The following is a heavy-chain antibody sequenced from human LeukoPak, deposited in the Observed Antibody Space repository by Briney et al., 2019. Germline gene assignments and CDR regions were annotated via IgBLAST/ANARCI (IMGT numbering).Heavy chain of an antibody. J-gene: IGHJ6*03. Sequence: GGSLRLSCGASGFTFSSYGMHWVRQAPGKGLEWVAFIRYDGSNKYYADSVKGRFTISRDNSKNTLYLQMNSLRADDTAVYYCARGESYYYYYMDVWGKGTTVTVSS. CDR2: IRYDGSNK. V-gene: IGHV3-30*02. D-gene: IGHD3-16*01. CDR1: GFTFSSYG. CDR3: ARGESYYYYYMDV.